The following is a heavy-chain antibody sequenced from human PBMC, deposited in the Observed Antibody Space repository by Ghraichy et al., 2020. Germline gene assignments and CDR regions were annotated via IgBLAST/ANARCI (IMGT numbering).Heavy chain of an antibody. D-gene: IGHD3-10*01. CDR3: TRQGDVGVGGIIPNDY. J-gene: IGHJ4*02. Sequence: GGSLRLSCAASGFAFSGSSIHWVRQASGKGLEWVGRIRNKPNSYATAYGESVKGRFTISRDDSKNMAYLQMNSLKTEDTAVYYCTRQGDVGVGGIIPNDYWGQGTLVTVSS. CDR2: IRNKPNSYAT. V-gene: IGHV3-73*01. CDR1: GFAFSGSS.